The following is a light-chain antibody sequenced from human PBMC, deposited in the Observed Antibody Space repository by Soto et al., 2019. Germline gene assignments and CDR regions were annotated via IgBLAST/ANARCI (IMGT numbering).Light chain of an antibody. CDR2: GAS. CDR1: QSVSSD. V-gene: IGKV3-15*01. J-gene: IGKJ5*01. Sequence: EVVMTQSPATLSVSPGERATLSCRASQSVSSDLAWYQQKPGQAPRLLMYGASTRATGIPGRVSGSGSGTEFTLTIGSLQSEDFAIYFRKQHQNWPITFGQGTRLEIK. CDR3: KQHQNWPIT.